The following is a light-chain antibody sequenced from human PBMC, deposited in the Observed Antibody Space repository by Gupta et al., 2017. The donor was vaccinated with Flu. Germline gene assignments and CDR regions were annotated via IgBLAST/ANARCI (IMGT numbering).Light chain of an antibody. CDR3: RQEDSYPFT. CDR1: QDIRND. Sequence: AIHMTQSPSSLSASVGDRVTITCRASQDIRNDLGWYQQIPGKAPELLIYAASLVTSGVPSRISGRGSGTDFTLTINMRPTDDFANYYCRQEDSYPFTFGRGTVVEI. V-gene: IGKV1-6*01. J-gene: IGKJ4*01. CDR2: AAS.